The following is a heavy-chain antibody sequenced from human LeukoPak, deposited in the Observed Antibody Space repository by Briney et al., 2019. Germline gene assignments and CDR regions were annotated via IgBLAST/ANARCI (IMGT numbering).Heavy chain of an antibody. V-gene: IGHV1-8*01. CDR2: MNPNSGNT. D-gene: IGHD6-6*01. CDR1: GYTFTSYD. Sequence: ASVKVSCKASGYTFTSYDINWVRQATGQGLEWMGWMNPNSGNTGYAQKFQGRVTMTRDTSTSTVYMELSSLRSDDTAVYYCARTAARRFDYWGQGTLVTVSS. CDR3: ARTAARRFDY. J-gene: IGHJ4*02.